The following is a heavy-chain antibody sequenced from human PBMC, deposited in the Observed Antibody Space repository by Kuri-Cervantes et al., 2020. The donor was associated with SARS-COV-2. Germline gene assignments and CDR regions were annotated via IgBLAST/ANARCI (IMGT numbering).Heavy chain of an antibody. Sequence: GGSLRLSCAASGFTFSSYAMSWVRQAPGKGLEWVANIKQDGSEKYYVDSVKGRFTISRDNAKNSLYLQMNSLRAEDTAVYYCARMYSSSSGYYFDYWGQGTLVTVSS. CDR2: IKQDGSEK. J-gene: IGHJ4*02. D-gene: IGHD6-6*01. V-gene: IGHV3-7*01. CDR1: GFTFSSYA. CDR3: ARMYSSSSGYYFDY.